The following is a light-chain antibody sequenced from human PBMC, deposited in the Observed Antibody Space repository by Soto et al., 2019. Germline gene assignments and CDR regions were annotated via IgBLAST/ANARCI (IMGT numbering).Light chain of an antibody. J-gene: IGKJ2*01. CDR1: QSVSSSS. Sequence: EIVLTQSPDTLSLSPGERATLSCRASQSVSSSSVAWYQQKPGQAPRLLIYGASSRATGIPDRFSGSGSGTAFTLIISRLEPEDFAVYYCQRYGTSLYTFGQGTKLEIK. CDR2: GAS. CDR3: QRYGTSLYT. V-gene: IGKV3-20*01.